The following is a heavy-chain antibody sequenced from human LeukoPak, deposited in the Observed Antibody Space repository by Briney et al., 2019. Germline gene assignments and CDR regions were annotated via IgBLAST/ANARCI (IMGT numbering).Heavy chain of an antibody. CDR2: ISYDGSNK. J-gene: IGHJ4*02. V-gene: IGHV3-30-3*01. CDR1: GFTFSSYA. Sequence: PGGSLRLSCAASGFTFSSYAMHWVRQAPGKGLEWVAVISYDGSNKYYADSVKGRFTISRDNSKNTLYLQMNSLRAEDTAVYYCARDIGQLVVRYFDYWGQGTLVTVSS. CDR3: ARDIGQLVVRYFDY. D-gene: IGHD6-6*01.